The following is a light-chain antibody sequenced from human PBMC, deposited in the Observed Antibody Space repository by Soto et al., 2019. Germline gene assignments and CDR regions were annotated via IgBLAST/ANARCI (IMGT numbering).Light chain of an antibody. CDR2: GAS. CDR1: QSITNNY. V-gene: IGKV3-20*01. Sequence: EIVLTQSPGTLSLSPGERATLSCRASQSITNNYLAWYQQKPGRAHRLLIYGASSRATGIPDRFSGSGSGTDFTLTISRLEPEDFAMYYCQQYGYLVTSGGGTTVEIK. CDR3: QQYGYLVT. J-gene: IGKJ4*01.